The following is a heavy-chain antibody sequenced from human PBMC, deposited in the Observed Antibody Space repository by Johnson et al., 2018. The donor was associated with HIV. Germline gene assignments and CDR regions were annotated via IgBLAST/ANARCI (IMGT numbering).Heavy chain of an antibody. Sequence: VQLVESGGGLVQPGGSLRLSCAASGFTFDDYAMHWVRQAPGKGLEWVSGISWNSGSLGYADSVKGRFTISRDNAKNSLYLQMNSLRAEDTAVYYCANSPLSPSGSYPHAPDASVWDIWGQGTMVTVSS. CDR2: ISWNSGSL. CDR1: GFTFDDYA. D-gene: IGHD1-26*01. J-gene: IGHJ3*02. V-gene: IGHV3-9*01. CDR3: ANSPLSPSGSYPHAPDASVWDI.